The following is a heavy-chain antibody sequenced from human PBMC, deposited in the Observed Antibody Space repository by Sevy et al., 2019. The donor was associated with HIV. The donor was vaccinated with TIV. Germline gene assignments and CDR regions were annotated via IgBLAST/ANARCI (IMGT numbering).Heavy chain of an antibody. D-gene: IGHD1-1*01. CDR2: ISHDGNNK. J-gene: IGHJ6*02. Sequence: GGSLRLSCAASGFTFSTYVIHWVRQAPGKGLEWVAVISHDGNNKYYADSVKGRFTISRDNSKNTLDLQMNSLRVEDTAVYYCARGSWGTGSNVRVRYYGMDVWGQGTTVTVSS. V-gene: IGHV3-30-3*01. CDR3: ARGSWGTGSNVRVRYYGMDV. CDR1: GFTFSTYV.